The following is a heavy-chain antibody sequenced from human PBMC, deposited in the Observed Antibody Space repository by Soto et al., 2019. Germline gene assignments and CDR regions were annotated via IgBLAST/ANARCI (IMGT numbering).Heavy chain of an antibody. Sequence: DVQLVESGGGLVQPGRSLRLSCEVSGFSFGDYAMHWVRQAPGKGLEWVSGIFWNRGTIAYADSVKGRFTISRDNAKKSLYLQMNSLRPEDTALYYCAKGQCTGVKVYSDYMDVWGKRSTVTVSS. CDR2: IFWNRGTI. D-gene: IGHD2-8*02. CDR1: GFSFGDYA. CDR3: AKGQCTGVKVYSDYMDV. J-gene: IGHJ6*03. V-gene: IGHV3-9*01.